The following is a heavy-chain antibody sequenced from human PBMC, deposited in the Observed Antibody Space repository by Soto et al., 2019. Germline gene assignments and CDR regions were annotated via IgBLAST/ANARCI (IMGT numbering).Heavy chain of an antibody. CDR2: ISGSGGST. Sequence: PGGSLRLSCAASGFTFSSYAMSWVRQAPGKGLEWVSAISGSGGSTYYADSVKGRFTISRDNSKNTLYLQMNSLRAEDTAVYYCARDPGDYDILTGPTLEGQYYYYYYGMDVWGQGTTVTVSS. CDR3: ARDPGDYDILTGPTLEGQYYYYYYGMDV. CDR1: GFTFSSYA. V-gene: IGHV3-23*01. D-gene: IGHD3-9*01. J-gene: IGHJ6*02.